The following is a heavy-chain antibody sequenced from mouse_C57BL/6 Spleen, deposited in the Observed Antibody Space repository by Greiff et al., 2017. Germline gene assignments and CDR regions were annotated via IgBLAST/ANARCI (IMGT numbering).Heavy chain of an antibody. D-gene: IGHD1-1*01. CDR2: ISSGSSTI. Sequence: DVKLQESGGGLVKPGGSLKLSCAASGFTFSDYGMHWVRQAPEKGLEWVAYISSGSSTIYYADTVKGRFTISRDNAKNTLFLQMTSLRSEDTAMYYCARNYGSSWGDYWGQGTTLTVSS. J-gene: IGHJ2*01. CDR1: GFTFSDYG. V-gene: IGHV5-17*01. CDR3: ARNYGSSWGDY.